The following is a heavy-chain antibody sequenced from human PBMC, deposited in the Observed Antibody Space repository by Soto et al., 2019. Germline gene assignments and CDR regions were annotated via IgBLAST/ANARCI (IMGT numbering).Heavy chain of an antibody. CDR2: ISSSGTID. CDR1: GFTLSDYY. D-gene: IGHD3-10*01. Sequence: QVQLVESGGGLVKPGGSLRLSCVASGFTLSDYYMSWIRQAPGKGLEWVSYISSSGTIDNYADSVKGRFTISRDNAKNSLFLQMTGLRAEDTAVHYCARRTMGNYYYMDVWGKGTTVTVSS. V-gene: IGHV3-11*01. CDR3: ARRTMGNYYYMDV. J-gene: IGHJ6*03.